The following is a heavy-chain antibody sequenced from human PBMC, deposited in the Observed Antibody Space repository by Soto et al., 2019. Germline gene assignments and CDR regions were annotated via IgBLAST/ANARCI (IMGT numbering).Heavy chain of an antibody. J-gene: IGHJ1*01. D-gene: IGHD3-22*01. Sequence: ASVKVSCKASGYTFTSYGISWVRQAPGQGLEWMGWISAYNGNTNYAQKLQGRVTMTTDTSTSTAYMELRSLRSDDTAVYYCARDPYYYDSSGYYPALVYFQHWGQGTLVTVSS. CDR3: ARDPYYYDSSGYYPALVYFQH. CDR2: ISAYNGNT. V-gene: IGHV1-18*01. CDR1: GYTFTSYG.